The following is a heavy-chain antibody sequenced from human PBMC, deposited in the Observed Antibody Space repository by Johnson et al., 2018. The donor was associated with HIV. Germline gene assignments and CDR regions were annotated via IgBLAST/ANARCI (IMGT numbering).Heavy chain of an antibody. D-gene: IGHD3-3*01. CDR3: ARGDFWSGYPDAFDI. CDR2: VSYDGSYK. V-gene: IGHV3-30*03. Sequence: VQLVESGGGVVQPGRSLRLSCVASGFTFRSYGMHWVRQAPGKGLEWVAFVSYDGSYKYYADSVKGRFTISRDNSKNTLYLQMNSLRAEDTAVYYCARGDFWSGYPDAFDIWGQGTMVTVSS. J-gene: IGHJ3*02. CDR1: GFTFRSYG.